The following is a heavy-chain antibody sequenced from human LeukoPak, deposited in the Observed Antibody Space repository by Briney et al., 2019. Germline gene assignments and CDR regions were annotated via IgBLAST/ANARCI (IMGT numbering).Heavy chain of an antibody. D-gene: IGHD2-21*01. CDR2: IIPILGIA. V-gene: IGHV1-69*04. J-gene: IGHJ3*02. CDR3: ARDSPIDDAFDI. Sequence: SVEVSCKASGGTFSSYAISWVRQAPGQGLEWMGRIIPILGIANYAQKFQGRVTITADKSTSTAYMELSSLRSEDTAVHYCARDSPIDDAFDIWGQGTMVTVSS. CDR1: GGTFSSYA.